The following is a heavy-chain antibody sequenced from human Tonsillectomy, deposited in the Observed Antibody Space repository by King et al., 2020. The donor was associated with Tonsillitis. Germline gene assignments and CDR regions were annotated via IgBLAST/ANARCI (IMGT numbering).Heavy chain of an antibody. CDR3: ATAPVLLWFGDYPGAFDI. CDR1: GFTFSSYG. CDR2: ISFDGIDK. J-gene: IGHJ3*02. Sequence: QLVQSGGGVVQPGGSLRLSCAASGFTFSSYGMHWVRQAPGKGLEWVAVISFDGIDKYYADSVNGRFTISRDNSNNTLYLQMNSLRAEETAVYSCATAPVLLWFGDYPGAFDIWGQGTMVTVSS. D-gene: IGHD3-10*01. V-gene: IGHV3-30*03.